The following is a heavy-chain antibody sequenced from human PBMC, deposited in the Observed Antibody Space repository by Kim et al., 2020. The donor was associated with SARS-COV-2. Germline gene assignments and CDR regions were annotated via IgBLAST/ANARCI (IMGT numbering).Heavy chain of an antibody. V-gene: IGHV2-5*01. D-gene: IGHD6-13*01. Sequence: RYSPSLKSRLTITKDTSKNQVVLTMTNMDPVDTATYSCAHRRGIAAGFDPWGQGTLVTVSS. J-gene: IGHJ5*02. CDR3: AHRRGIAAGFDP.